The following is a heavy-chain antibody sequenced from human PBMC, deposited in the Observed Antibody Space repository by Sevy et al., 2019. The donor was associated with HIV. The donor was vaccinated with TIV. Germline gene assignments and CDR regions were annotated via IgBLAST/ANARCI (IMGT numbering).Heavy chain of an antibody. V-gene: IGHV1-2*02. CDR3: ARPPGIAAYDAFDI. Sequence: ASVKVSCKASGYTFTGYYMHWVRQAPGQGLEWMGWINPNSGGTNYAQKFQGRVTMTRDTSIRTAYMERSRLRSDDTAVYYCARPPGIAAYDAFDIWGQGTMVTVSS. CDR2: INPNSGGT. CDR1: GYTFTGYY. J-gene: IGHJ3*02. D-gene: IGHD6-13*01.